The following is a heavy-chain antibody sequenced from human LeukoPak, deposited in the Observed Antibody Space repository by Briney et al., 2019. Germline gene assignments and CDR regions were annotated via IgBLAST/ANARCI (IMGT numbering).Heavy chain of an antibody. D-gene: IGHD3-3*01. CDR3: ARDNRWSDYPPLGY. J-gene: IGHJ4*02. CDR1: GYTFTTYG. CDR2: ISVNSGKT. Sequence: ASVKVSCKASGYTFTTYGISWVRQAPGQGLEWMGWISVNSGKTNYEQKLQGRVTMTTDTSTSTAYMELRSLRSDDTAVYYCARDNRWSDYPPLGYWGQGTLVTVSS. V-gene: IGHV1-18*01.